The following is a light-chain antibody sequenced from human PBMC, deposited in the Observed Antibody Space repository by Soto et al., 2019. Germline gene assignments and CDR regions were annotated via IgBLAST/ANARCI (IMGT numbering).Light chain of an antibody. J-gene: IGKJ1*01. CDR3: QQYNFYSRT. Sequence: DIQMTQSPSTLSASVGDTVTITCRASQSISTWLTWYQQKPGKAPKLLIYKASSLQGGVPSRFSGIVSGTEFTLTIISLQPDDFATYYCQQYNFYSRTFGQGTKVEIK. CDR1: QSISTW. V-gene: IGKV1-5*03. CDR2: KAS.